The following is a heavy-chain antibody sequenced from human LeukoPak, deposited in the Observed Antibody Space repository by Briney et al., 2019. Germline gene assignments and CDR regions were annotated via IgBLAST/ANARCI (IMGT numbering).Heavy chain of an antibody. V-gene: IGHV1-69*05. D-gene: IGHD3-16*02. J-gene: IGHJ5*02. CDR2: IIPIFGTA. CDR1: GGTFSSYA. CDR3: AGVPPEGGIVAP. Sequence: SVKVSCKASGGTFSSYAISWVRQAPGQGLEWMGGIIPIFGTANYAQKFQGRVTITTDESTSTAYMELSSLRSEDTAVYYCAGVPPEGGIVAPWGQGTLVTVSS.